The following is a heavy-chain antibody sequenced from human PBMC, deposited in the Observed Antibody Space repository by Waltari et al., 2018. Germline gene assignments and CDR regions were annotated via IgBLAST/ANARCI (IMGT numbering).Heavy chain of an antibody. V-gene: IGHV4-59*01. CDR2: IYYTGRT. D-gene: IGHD2-21*02. Sequence: QVQLQESGPSLLKPSETLSLICTVSGGSISGFYWSWVRQPPGKGLDWIGYIYYTGRTNFHPSLESRVTMSVDTSKNQFSLKLSSVTAADTAFYYCARGGGGDWEWFDPWGQGTLVTVSS. J-gene: IGHJ5*02. CDR1: GGSISGFY. CDR3: ARGGGGDWEWFDP.